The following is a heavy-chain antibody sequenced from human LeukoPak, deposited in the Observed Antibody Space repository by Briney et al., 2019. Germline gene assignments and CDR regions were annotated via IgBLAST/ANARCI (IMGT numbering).Heavy chain of an antibody. CDR3: ARDLRGYRYGYDS. V-gene: IGHV3-21*01. Sequence: GGSLRLSCAASGFTLSSYGINWVRQAPGKGLEWVSSISSSGNSLDYADSLKGRVIISRDDAKNSLFLQMDSLRPEDTAIYYCARDLRGYRYGYDSWGQGTLVTVSA. CDR2: ISSSGNSL. D-gene: IGHD5-18*01. J-gene: IGHJ4*02. CDR1: GFTLSSYG.